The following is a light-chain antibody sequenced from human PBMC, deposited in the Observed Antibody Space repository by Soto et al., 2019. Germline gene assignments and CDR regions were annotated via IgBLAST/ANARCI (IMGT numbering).Light chain of an antibody. CDR1: SGSIASNY. CDR3: QSYDSSNQEV. V-gene: IGLV6-57*02. Sequence: NFMLTQPHSVSESPGKTVTISCTGSSGSIASNYVQWYQQRPGSAPTTVIYEDNQRPSGVPDRFSGSIDSSSNSASLTISGLKTEDEADYYCQSYDSSNQEVFSGGTKLTVL. CDR2: EDN. J-gene: IGLJ2*01.